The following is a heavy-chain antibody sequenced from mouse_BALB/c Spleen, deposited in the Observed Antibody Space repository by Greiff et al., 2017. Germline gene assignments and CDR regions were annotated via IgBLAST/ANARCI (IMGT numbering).Heavy chain of an antibody. Sequence: EVKVVESGGGLVQPGGSRKLSCAASGFTFSSFGMHWVRQAPEKGLEWVAYISSGSSTIYYADTVKGRFTISRDNPKNTLFLQMTSLRSEDTAMYYCARSGGNYVGFAYWGQGTLVTVSA. CDR2: ISSGSSTI. J-gene: IGHJ3*01. CDR3: ARSGGNYVGFAY. CDR1: GFTFSSFG. D-gene: IGHD1-1*02. V-gene: IGHV5-17*02.